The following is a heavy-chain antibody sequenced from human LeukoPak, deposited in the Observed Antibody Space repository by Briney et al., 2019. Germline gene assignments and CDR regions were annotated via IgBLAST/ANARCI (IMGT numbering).Heavy chain of an antibody. CDR1: GGSLISYS. D-gene: IGHD3-10*01. Sequence: SVKVSCKASGGSLISYSISWVRRAPGQGLEWMGGITPIFGSTDYAQKFQGRVTMTADKSTNTAYMALSSLRSEDTAVYYYARVLARGVLYTWGQGALVTVSS. J-gene: IGHJ5*02. CDR3: ARVLARGVLYT. CDR2: ITPIFGST. V-gene: IGHV1-69*06.